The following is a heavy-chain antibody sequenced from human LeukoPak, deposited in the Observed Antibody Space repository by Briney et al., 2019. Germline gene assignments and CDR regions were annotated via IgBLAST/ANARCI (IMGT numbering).Heavy chain of an antibody. Sequence: ASVKVSCKASGGTFNRYAINWVRQAPGQGLEWMGGIIPILGTTNYAQKFQGRVTITADKSTSTAYMELSSLRSEDTAVYYCARLDEMATITVDYWGQRTLVTVSS. V-gene: IGHV1-69*10. CDR1: GGTFNRYA. CDR2: IIPILGTT. D-gene: IGHD5-24*01. J-gene: IGHJ4*02. CDR3: ARLDEMATITVDY.